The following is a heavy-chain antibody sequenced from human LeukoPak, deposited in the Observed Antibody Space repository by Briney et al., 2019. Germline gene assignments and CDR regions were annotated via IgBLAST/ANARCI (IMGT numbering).Heavy chain of an antibody. V-gene: IGHV4-39*07. D-gene: IGHD3-10*01. CDR1: GASISGSAYY. J-gene: IGHJ4*02. CDR2: IHYSGSS. CDR3: ARDTILSGSPLDY. Sequence: PSVTLSLTCTVSGASISGSAYYWDWIRQPPWKGLEWIGSIHYSGSSYYNPPLKSRVTFSIDTSRNQFSLRLNSVTAADTAVYYCARDTILSGSPLDYWGQGILVTVSS.